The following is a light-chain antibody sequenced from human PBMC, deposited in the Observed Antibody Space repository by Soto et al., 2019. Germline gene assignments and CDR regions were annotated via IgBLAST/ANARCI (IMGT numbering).Light chain of an antibody. V-gene: IGKV3-15*01. Sequence: VMKQSPATLSVSPGERATLSCRASESVSSNLAWYQQRPGQAPRLLIYGASTRATDTPVRFRGSGSGTDFTLTISSLQPEDIATYYCQHYDNLPWTFGQGTKVDIK. CDR3: QHYDNLPWT. CDR2: GAS. J-gene: IGKJ1*01. CDR1: ESVSSN.